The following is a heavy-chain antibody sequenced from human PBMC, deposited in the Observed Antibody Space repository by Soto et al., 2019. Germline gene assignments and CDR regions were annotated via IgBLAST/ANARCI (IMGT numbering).Heavy chain of an antibody. J-gene: IGHJ5*02. D-gene: IGHD5-12*01. Sequence: ASVKVSCKASGYTFTGYYMHWVRQAPGQGLEWMGWINPNSGGTNYAQKFQGWVTMTRDTSISTAYMELSRLRSDDTAVYYCARDLGGYSGYDQNWFDPWGQGTLVTVSS. CDR1: GYTFTGYY. CDR2: INPNSGGT. CDR3: ARDLGGYSGYDQNWFDP. V-gene: IGHV1-2*04.